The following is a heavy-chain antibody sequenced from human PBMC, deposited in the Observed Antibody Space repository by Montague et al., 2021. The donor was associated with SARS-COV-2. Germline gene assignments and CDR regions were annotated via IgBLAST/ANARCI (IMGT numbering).Heavy chain of an antibody. CDR1: GASISSGSLF. D-gene: IGHD2-21*01. V-gene: IGHV4-39*07. CDR3: ALGRRFPVVARDYYSYGLDV. Sequence: SETLSLTCTVSGASISSGSLFWGWLRQPPRKRLEWIGTIYYSGTTYYSPSLKSRVIISRDTSKNQFSLNLRPVTAADTAVYYCALGRRFPVVARDYYSYGLDVWGQGTTVTVSS. J-gene: IGHJ6*02. CDR2: IYYSGTT.